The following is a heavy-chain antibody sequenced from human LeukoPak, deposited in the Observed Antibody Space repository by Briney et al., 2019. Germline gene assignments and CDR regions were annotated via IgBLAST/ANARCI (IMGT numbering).Heavy chain of an antibody. CDR2: ISSSSSYI. J-gene: IGHJ4*02. V-gene: IGHV3-21*01. D-gene: IGHD3-9*01. Sequence: GGSLRLSCAASGFTFSSYSMNWVRQAPGKGLEWVSSISSSSSYIYYADSVKGRFTISRDNAKNSLYLQMNSLRAEDTAVYYCAREADTAAFDYWGQGTLATVSS. CDR1: GFTFSSYS. CDR3: AREADTAAFDY.